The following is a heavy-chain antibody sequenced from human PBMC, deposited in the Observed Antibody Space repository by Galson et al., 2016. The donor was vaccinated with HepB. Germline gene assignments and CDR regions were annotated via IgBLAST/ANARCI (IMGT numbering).Heavy chain of an antibody. J-gene: IGHJ4*02. CDR3: AKGSDAYNDVSDY. D-gene: IGHD5-24*01. CDR1: GFTFSSFA. V-gene: IGHV3-33*03. CDR2: IWHDGSNK. Sequence: SLRLSCAASGFTFSSFAVHWVRQAPGKGLEWVAIIWHDGSNKYYADYAKGRFTISRDNSKNTLYLEMNSLRGEDTAMYYCAKGSDAYNDVSDYWGQGTQVTASS.